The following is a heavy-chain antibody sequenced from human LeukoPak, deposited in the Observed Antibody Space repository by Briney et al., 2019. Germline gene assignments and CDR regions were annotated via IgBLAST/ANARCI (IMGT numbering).Heavy chain of an antibody. J-gene: IGHJ4*02. CDR2: ISPSGTTI. CDR1: GFTFSTYE. D-gene: IGHD1-1*01. Sequence: PGGSLRLSCAASGFTFSTYEMNWVRQAPGKGLEWVSYISPSGTTIFYADSVKGRFTISRDNAKNSVYLQMNSLRVEDTAVYYCARKTFGTVYFDYWGQGILVTVSS. CDR3: ARKTFGTVYFDY. V-gene: IGHV3-48*03.